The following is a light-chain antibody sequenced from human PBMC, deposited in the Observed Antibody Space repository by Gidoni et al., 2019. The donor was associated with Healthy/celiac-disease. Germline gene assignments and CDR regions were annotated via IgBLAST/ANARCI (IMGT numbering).Light chain of an antibody. J-gene: IGKJ2*01. V-gene: IGKV3-15*01. Sequence: EIVMTQSPATLSVSPGERATLSCRASQSVSSNLAWYQQKPGQAPRLLIYGASTRANGIPDRFSGSGSGTEFTLNISSLQSEDFAVYYCQQYNNWPHTFGQGTKLEIK. CDR3: QQYNNWPHT. CDR1: QSVSSN. CDR2: GAS.